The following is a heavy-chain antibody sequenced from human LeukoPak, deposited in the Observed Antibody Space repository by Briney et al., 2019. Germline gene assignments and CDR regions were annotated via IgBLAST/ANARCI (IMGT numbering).Heavy chain of an antibody. CDR2: INPNTGGT. V-gene: IGHV1-2*06. CDR3: ARVGDGLNDGFDI. Sequence: ASVKVSCKASGYTFTGYYMNWVRQAPGQGLEWMGRINPNTGGTNYAQNFQGSVTMTRDTSITTVYMELSRLRSDDTAVYFCARVGDGLNDGFDIWGQGTMVTVSS. D-gene: IGHD5-24*01. CDR1: GYTFTGYY. J-gene: IGHJ3*02.